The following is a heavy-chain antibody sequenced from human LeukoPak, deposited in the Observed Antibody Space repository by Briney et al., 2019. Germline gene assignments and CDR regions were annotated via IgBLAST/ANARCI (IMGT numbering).Heavy chain of an antibody. J-gene: IGHJ4*02. CDR1: GYTFTSYD. D-gene: IGHD3-10*01. V-gene: IGHV1-18*01. CDR2: ISVYNGNT. Sequence: ASVKVSCKASGYTFTSYDINWVRQATGQGLEWMGWISVYNGNTNYAKKVQGRVTMTTDTSTSTAYMELRSLRSDDTAVYYCARNPPSAPMVLQSDYWGQGTLVTVSS. CDR3: ARNPPSAPMVLQSDY.